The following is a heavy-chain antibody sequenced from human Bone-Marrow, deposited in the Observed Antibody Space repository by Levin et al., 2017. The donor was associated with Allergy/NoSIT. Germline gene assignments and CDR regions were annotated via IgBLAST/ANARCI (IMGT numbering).Heavy chain of an antibody. Sequence: GESLKISCKASGYTFTSYAMNWVRQAPGQGLEWMGWINTNTGNPTYAQGFTGRFVFSLDTSVSTAYLQISSLKAEDTAVYYCAREYRKGIAAAGTCYYWGQGTLVTVSS. CDR1: GYTFTSYA. CDR2: INTNTGNP. D-gene: IGHD6-13*01. V-gene: IGHV7-4-1*02. CDR3: AREYRKGIAAAGTCYY. J-gene: IGHJ4*02.